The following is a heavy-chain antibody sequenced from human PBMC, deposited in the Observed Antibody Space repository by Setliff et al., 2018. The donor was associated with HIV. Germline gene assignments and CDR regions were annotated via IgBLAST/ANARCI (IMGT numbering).Heavy chain of an antibody. D-gene: IGHD3-10*01. J-gene: IGHJ3*02. CDR2: ISGSGSST. V-gene: IGHV3-23*01. CDR3: AKVFAFGIDGFDI. CDR1: GFTFSSSA. Sequence: GGSLRLSCAAFGFTFSSSAMSWVRLAPGKGLEWVSAISGSGSSTYYADSVKGRFTISRDNSKNTLYLQMNSLRAEATAVYYCAKVFAFGIDGFDIWGQGTMVTVSS.